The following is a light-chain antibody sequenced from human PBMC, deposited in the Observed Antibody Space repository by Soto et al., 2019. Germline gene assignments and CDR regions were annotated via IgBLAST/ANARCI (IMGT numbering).Light chain of an antibody. CDR1: SSNIGTYY. J-gene: IGLJ1*01. CDR2: END. Sequence: QSALTQPPSVSAAPGQKVTISCSGSSSNIGTYYVSWYHQLPGTAPKVLICENDKRPSGIPDRFSGSKSGTSATLGITGLQTGDEADYYCGTWDNSLSAYVFGTGTKVTVL. CDR3: GTWDNSLSAYV. V-gene: IGLV1-51*02.